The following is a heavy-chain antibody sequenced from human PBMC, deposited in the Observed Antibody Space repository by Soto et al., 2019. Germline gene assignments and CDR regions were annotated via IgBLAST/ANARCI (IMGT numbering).Heavy chain of an antibody. J-gene: IGHJ3*02. CDR1: GYTFTSYG. CDR3: ARVCPSCYYPFDI. Sequence: ASVKVSCKASGYTFTSYGISWVRQASGQGLEWMGWMNPNSGNTGYAQKFQGRVTMTRNTSISTAYMELSSLRSEDTTVYYCARVCPSCYYPFDIWGQGTMVTVSS. V-gene: IGHV1-8*02. D-gene: IGHD2-15*01. CDR2: MNPNSGNT.